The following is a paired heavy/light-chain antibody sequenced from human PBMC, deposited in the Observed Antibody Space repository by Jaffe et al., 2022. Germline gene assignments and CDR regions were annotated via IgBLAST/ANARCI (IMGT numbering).Heavy chain of an antibody. J-gene: IGHJ3*02. V-gene: IGHV4-61*02. CDR1: GGSISRGSYY. CDR2: IYTSGST. CDR3: AREPETAMITDAFDI. D-gene: IGHD5-18*01. Sequence: QVQLQESGPGLVKPSQTLSVTCTVSGGSISRGSYYWSWIRQPAGKGLEWIGRIYTSGSTNYNPSLKSRVTISIDTSNNQFSLKLSSVTAADTAVYFCAREPETAMITDAFDIWGQGTMVTVSS.
Light chain of an antibody. Sequence: QSVLTQSPSVSAAPGQKVTISCSGSSFNIGNNFVSWYQQLPGTAPKLLIYENDKRPSGIPDRFSGSKSGTSATLGITGLQTGDEADYYCGTWDTSLSAYVFETGTKVTVL. J-gene: IGLJ1*01. CDR2: END. V-gene: IGLV1-51*02. CDR3: GTWDTSLSAYV. CDR1: SFNIGNNF.